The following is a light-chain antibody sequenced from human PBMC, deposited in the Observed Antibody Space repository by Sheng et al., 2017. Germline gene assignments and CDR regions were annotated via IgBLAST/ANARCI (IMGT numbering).Light chain of an antibody. CDR1: RDIADY. CDR3: QQFETLPLT. Sequence: DIQMTQSPSSLSASVGDRVTITCRASRDIADYLAWYQQKPGKPPKLLIYGASTLQSGVPSRISGSGSGTEFALTISSLQPEDIATYICQQFETLPLTFGPGPRWIS. V-gene: IGKV1-27*01. J-gene: IGKJ3*01. CDR2: GAS.